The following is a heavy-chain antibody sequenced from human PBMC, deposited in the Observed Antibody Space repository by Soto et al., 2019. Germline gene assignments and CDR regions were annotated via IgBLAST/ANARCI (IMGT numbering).Heavy chain of an antibody. CDR2: IYSGGST. Sequence: PGGSLRLSCAASGFTVSSNYMSWVRQAPGKGLEWVSVIYSGGSTYYADSVKGRFTISRDNSKNTLYLQMNSLRAEDTAVYYCARRLVTHSFDYWGQGTLVTVSS. J-gene: IGHJ4*02. CDR3: ARRLVTHSFDY. D-gene: IGHD2-21*02. V-gene: IGHV3-53*01. CDR1: GFTVSSNY.